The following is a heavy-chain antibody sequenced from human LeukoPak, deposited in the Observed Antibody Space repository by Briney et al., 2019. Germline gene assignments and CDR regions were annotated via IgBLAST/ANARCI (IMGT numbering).Heavy chain of an antibody. J-gene: IGHJ4*02. V-gene: IGHV4-59*01. CDR3: ARGGGSAWSPSNFDY. CDR2: IYYSGST. CDR1: GGSISRYY. Sequence: KPSETLSLTCTVSGGSISRYYWSWIRQPPGKGLEWIGYIYYSGSTNYSPSHKSRVTISVDTSKNQFSLKLSSVTAADTAVYYCARGGGSAWSPSNFDYWGQGTLVTVSS. D-gene: IGHD6-19*01.